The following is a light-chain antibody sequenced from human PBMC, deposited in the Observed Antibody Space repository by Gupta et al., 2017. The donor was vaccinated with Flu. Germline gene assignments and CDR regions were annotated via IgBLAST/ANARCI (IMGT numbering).Light chain of an antibody. J-gene: IGLJ3*02. CDR2: SNT. Sequence: QSVLTQPPSASGTTGQTVTISCSESSSNIGSNTVNWYQQVPGAAPKLLIHSNTQRPSGGPDRFSGSKSGASAPLAISGLQSEDEADYYCATLDDSLNGWVFGGGTKLTVL. CDR1: SSNIGSNT. CDR3: ATLDDSLNGWV. V-gene: IGLV1-44*01.